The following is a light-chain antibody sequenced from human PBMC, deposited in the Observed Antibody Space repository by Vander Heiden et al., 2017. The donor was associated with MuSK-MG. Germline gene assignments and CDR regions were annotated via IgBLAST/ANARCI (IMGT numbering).Light chain of an antibody. J-gene: IGKJ1*01. Sequence: EIVLTQSPGILSLTPGARATLSCRASQSVRNNYLAWYQQKPGQAPRLLFYDASSRAAGVPDRFSASGSGTDFTLTITRLEPEDFAMFYCQQYGGSPGTFGQGTKVEIK. V-gene: IGKV3-20*01. CDR3: QQYGGSPGT. CDR1: QSVRNNY. CDR2: DAS.